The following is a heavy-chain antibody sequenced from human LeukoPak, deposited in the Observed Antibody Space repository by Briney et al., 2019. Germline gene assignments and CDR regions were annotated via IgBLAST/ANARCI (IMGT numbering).Heavy chain of an antibody. CDR1: GFTFSNYN. CDR3: ARDWTTVTFPDAFDI. CDR2: ISSTRSSYI. Sequence: GSLRLSCAASGFTFSNYNMNWVRQAPGKGLEWVSSISSTRSSYIYYAESVKGRFTISRDNAKHSLYLQMSSLRDEDTAVYYCARDWTTVTFPDAFDIWGQGTMVTVSS. D-gene: IGHD4-17*01. V-gene: IGHV3-21*01. J-gene: IGHJ3*02.